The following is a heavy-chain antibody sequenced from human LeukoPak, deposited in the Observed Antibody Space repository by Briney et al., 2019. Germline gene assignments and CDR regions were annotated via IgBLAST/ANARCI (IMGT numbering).Heavy chain of an antibody. V-gene: IGHV4-59*01. CDR2: IYYSGST. CDR3: ARDTGYSGSYYGAFDI. Sequence: PSETLSLTCTVSGGSISSYYWSWIRQPPGKGLEWIGYIYYSGSTNYNPSLKSRVTISVDTSKKQFSLKLSSVTAADTAVYYCARDTGYSGSYYGAFDIWGQGTMVTVSS. CDR1: GGSISSYY. D-gene: IGHD1-26*01. J-gene: IGHJ3*02.